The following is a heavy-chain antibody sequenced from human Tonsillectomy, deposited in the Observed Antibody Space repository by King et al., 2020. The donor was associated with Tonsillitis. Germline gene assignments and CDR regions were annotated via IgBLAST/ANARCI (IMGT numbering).Heavy chain of an antibody. J-gene: IGHJ4*02. CDR3: ASALHSAPSFDF. Sequence: LQLVQSGAEVQKPGSSVKVSCKTSGGTFTSSVFSWVRQAPGQRPEWLGRIIPVIGVGNYAQRFQGRVTITADESTRTVYMELSSLTSEDTAMYFCASALHSAPSFDFWGRGTLITVSS. V-gene: IGHV1-69*09. CDR1: GGTFTSSV. D-gene: IGHD3-16*01. CDR2: IIPVIGVG.